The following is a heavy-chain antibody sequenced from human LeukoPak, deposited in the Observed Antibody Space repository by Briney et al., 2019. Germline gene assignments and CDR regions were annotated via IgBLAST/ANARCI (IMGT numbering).Heavy chain of an antibody. Sequence: GESLKISCNGYGYXFTGYWISWMRQMTGKGLEWMGRIYPGDSDKRYSLSFQGQVTISADKSISTAYLQWRSLQASDTAMYYCARSLTAAAGDYWGQGTLVTVSS. CDR3: ARSLTAAAGDY. J-gene: IGHJ4*02. D-gene: IGHD6-25*01. CDR2: IYPGDSDK. CDR1: GYXFTGYW. V-gene: IGHV5-51*01.